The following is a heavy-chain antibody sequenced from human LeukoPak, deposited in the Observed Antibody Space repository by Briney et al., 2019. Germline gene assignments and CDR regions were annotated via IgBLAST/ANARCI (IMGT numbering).Heavy chain of an antibody. D-gene: IGHD3-22*01. V-gene: IGHV1-18*01. Sequence: ASVKVSCKASGYTFTSYGISWVRQAPGQGLEWMGWISAYNGNTNYAQKLQGRVTMTTDTSTSTAYMELRSLRSDDTAVYYCARDPRYYDSSGYSDDYFDYWGQGTLVTVSS. CDR1: GYTFTSYG. J-gene: IGHJ4*02. CDR2: ISAYNGNT. CDR3: ARDPRYYDSSGYSDDYFDY.